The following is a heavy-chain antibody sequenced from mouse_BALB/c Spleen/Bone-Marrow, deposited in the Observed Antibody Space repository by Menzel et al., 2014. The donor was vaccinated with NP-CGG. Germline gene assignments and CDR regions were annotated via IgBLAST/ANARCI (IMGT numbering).Heavy chain of an antibody. V-gene: IGHV14-3*02. CDR1: GFNIKDTY. CDR2: IDPANGNT. D-gene: IGHD1-1*01. Sequence: EVKLMESGAELVKPVASVKLSCTASGFNIKDTYMHWVKQRPEQGLEWIGRIDPANGNTKYDPKFQGKATITADTSSNTAYLQLSSLTSEDTAVYYCARSYGSSPFDYWGQGTTLTVSS. CDR3: ARSYGSSPFDY. J-gene: IGHJ2*01.